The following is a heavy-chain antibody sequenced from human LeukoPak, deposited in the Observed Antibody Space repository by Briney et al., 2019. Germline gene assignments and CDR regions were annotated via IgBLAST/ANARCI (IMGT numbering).Heavy chain of an antibody. CDR3: ARSQYSGSYYALRD. D-gene: IGHD1-26*01. V-gene: IGHV5-51*01. Sequence: GESLKISCRGSGYSFTSYWIGWVRQMPGKGLEWMGIIYPGDSDIKYSPSFQGQVTISADKSISTAYLQWSSLKASDTAMYYCARSQYSGSYYALRDWGQGTLVTVSS. CDR1: GYSFTSYW. CDR2: IYPGDSDI. J-gene: IGHJ4*02.